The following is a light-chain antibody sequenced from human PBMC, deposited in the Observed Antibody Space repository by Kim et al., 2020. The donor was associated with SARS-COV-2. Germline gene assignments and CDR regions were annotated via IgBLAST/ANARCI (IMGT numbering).Light chain of an antibody. Sequence: SITITCTETSSDVGSYKFVSWYQQYPGKAPKLMIYEVSQRPSGVSNRFSGSKSGNTASLTISGLQAEDEADYYCCSYAGSYTLGVFGGGTQLTVL. V-gene: IGLV2-23*02. CDR3: CSYAGSYTLGV. CDR2: EVS. J-gene: IGLJ3*02. CDR1: SSDVGSYKF.